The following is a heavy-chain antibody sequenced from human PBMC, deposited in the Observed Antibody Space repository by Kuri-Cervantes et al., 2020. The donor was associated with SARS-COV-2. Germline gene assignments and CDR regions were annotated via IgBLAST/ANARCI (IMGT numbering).Heavy chain of an antibody. CDR2: INWNGGST. Sequence: GGSLRLSCAASGSTFSDYYMNWVRQAPGKGLEWVSGINWNGGSTGYADSVKGRFTISRDNAKNSLYLQMNSLRAEDTALYYCARFYCSSTSCHPFDYWGQGTLVTVSS. V-gene: IGHV3-20*04. D-gene: IGHD2-2*01. J-gene: IGHJ4*02. CDR1: GSTFSDYY. CDR3: ARFYCSSTSCHPFDY.